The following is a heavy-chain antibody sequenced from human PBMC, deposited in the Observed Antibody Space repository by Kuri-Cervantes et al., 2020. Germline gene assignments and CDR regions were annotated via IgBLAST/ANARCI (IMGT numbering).Heavy chain of an antibody. CDR1: GGSISSSSYS. Sequence: LRLSCTDSGGSISSSSYSWSWIRQPPGKGLEWIGRIYTSGSTNYNPSLKSRVTISVDTSKNQFSLKLSSVTAADTAVYYCARVGVVTRGPRLYYYDMDVWGQGTMVTVSS. V-gene: IGHV4-61*02. D-gene: IGHD4-23*01. CDR2: IYTSGST. J-gene: IGHJ6*02. CDR3: ARVGVVTRGPRLYYYDMDV.